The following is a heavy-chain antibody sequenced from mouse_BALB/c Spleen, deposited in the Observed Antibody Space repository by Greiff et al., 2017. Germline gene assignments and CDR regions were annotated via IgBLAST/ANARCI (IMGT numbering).Heavy chain of an antibody. CDR1: GFSLTSYG. D-gene: IGHD1-2*01. CDR2: IWRGGST. CDR3: ATNYYGFYAMDD. Sequence: QVQLQQSGPSLVQPSQSLSITCTVSGFSLTSYGVHWVRQSPGKGLEWLGVIWRGGSTDYNAAFMSRLSITKDNSKSQVFFKMNSLQADDTAIYDCATNYYGFYAMDDWGQGTSVTVSS. J-gene: IGHJ4*01. V-gene: IGHV2-5-1*01.